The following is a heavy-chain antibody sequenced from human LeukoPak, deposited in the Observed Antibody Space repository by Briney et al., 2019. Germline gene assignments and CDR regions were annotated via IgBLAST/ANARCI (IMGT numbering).Heavy chain of an antibody. J-gene: IGHJ6*03. CDR3: ATPLPHGSDLSLYYYYMDV. Sequence: GGSLRLSCAASGFTFDDFGMSWVRQAPGKGLEWVSAISGSGGNTFYGDSVKGRFTISRDNSKNTLYLQMNSLRAEDTAVYYCATPLPHGSDLSLYYYYMDVWGKGTPVTISS. CDR1: GFTFDDFG. CDR2: ISGSGGNT. D-gene: IGHD3-10*01. V-gene: IGHV3-23*01.